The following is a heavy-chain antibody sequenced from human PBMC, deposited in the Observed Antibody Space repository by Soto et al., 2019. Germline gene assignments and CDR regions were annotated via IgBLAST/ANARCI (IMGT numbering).Heavy chain of an antibody. CDR3: ARGSTGAGARQSYLEY. CDR2: MYHAGTT. D-gene: IGHD2-2*01. CDR1: GGSISSDNW. Sequence: QVQLQESGPGLVKPSGTLSLTCAVSGGSISSDNWWSWVRQSPGKGLEWIGEMYHAGTTNYNPSLESRVIISVDKSKNLFSLKLSSVTAADTALYYCARGSTGAGARQSYLEYWGQGALVTVS. J-gene: IGHJ4*02. V-gene: IGHV4-4*02.